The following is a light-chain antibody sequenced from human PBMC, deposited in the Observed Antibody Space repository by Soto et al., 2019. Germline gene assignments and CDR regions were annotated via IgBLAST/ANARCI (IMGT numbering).Light chain of an antibody. Sequence: QAVVTQPPSASGSPGQSVTISCTGTSSDVGGYNYVSWYQQHPGKAPKLMIYEVSKRPSGVPDRFSGSKSGNTASLTVSGLQAEDEADYYCSSYAGSNTNVVFGGGTKLTVL. CDR3: SSYAGSNTNVV. J-gene: IGLJ2*01. V-gene: IGLV2-8*01. CDR1: SSDVGGYNY. CDR2: EVS.